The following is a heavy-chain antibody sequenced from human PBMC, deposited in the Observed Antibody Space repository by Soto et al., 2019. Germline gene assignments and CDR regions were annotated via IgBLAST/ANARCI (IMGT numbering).Heavy chain of an antibody. CDR1: GFTFSSYS. Sequence: LRLSCAASGFTFSSYSMNWVRQAPGKGLEWVSSISSSSSYIYYADSVKGRFTISRDNAKNSLYLQMNSLRAEDTAVYYCARDLGYYDSSGFDYWGQGTLVTVSS. CDR3: ARDLGYYDSSGFDY. CDR2: ISSSSSYI. J-gene: IGHJ4*02. V-gene: IGHV3-21*01. D-gene: IGHD3-22*01.